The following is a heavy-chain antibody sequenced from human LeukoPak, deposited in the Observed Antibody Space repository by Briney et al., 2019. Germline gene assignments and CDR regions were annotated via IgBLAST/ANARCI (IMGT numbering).Heavy chain of an antibody. V-gene: IGHV4-34*01. CDR1: GGSFSAYY. D-gene: IGHD5-24*01. J-gene: IGHJ4*02. CDR3: ATEEGYNAY. CDR2: IHHSGSM. Sequence: SETLSLTCAVYGGSFSAYYWSWIRQSPGKGLEWIGEIHHSGSMKYNPSLKSRVTISVDMSQSQFYLKLTSVTAADTAVYYCATEEGYNAYWGQGILVTVSS.